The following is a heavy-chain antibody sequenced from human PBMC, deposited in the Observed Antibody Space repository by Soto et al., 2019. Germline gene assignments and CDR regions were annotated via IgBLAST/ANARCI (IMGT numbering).Heavy chain of an antibody. D-gene: IGHD2-8*01. CDR1: GFTFSSYW. Sequence: GGSLRLSCAASGFTFSSYWMSWVRQAPGKGLEWVANIKQDGSEKYYVDSVKGRFTIARDNTKNSLYLQMNSLRAEDKAVYYCARDTCPQWCMLQYYYYYYMDVWGKGTTVTVSS. CDR2: IKQDGSEK. J-gene: IGHJ6*03. V-gene: IGHV3-7*01. CDR3: ARDTCPQWCMLQYYYYYYMDV.